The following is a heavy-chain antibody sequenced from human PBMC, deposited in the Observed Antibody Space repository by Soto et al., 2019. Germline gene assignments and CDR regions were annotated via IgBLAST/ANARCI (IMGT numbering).Heavy chain of an antibody. J-gene: IGHJ4*02. V-gene: IGHV1-24*01. CDR3: ATGLGHLGLFDY. CDR1: GYTLTELS. Sequence: GASVKVSCKVSGYTLTELSMHWVRQAPGRGLEWMGGFDPEDGETIYAQKFQGRVTMTEDTSTDTAYVELSSLRSEDTAVYYCATGLGHLGLFDYWGQGTLVTVSS. CDR2: FDPEDGET.